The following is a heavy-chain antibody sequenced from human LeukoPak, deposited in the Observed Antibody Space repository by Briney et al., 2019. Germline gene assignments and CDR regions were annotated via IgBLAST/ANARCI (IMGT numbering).Heavy chain of an antibody. Sequence: GGSLRLSCTASKFTFSQYGMQWVRQAPGKGLEWVAVISYDGSNKYYADSVKGRFTISRDNSKNTLYLQMNSLRAEDTAVYYCAGGVYLDYWGQGTLVTVSS. CDR1: KFTFSQYG. J-gene: IGHJ4*02. CDR2: ISYDGSNK. CDR3: AGGVYLDY. D-gene: IGHD3-16*01. V-gene: IGHV3-30*03.